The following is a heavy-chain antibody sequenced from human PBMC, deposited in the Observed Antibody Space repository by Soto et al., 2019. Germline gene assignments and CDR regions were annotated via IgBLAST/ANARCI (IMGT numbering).Heavy chain of an antibody. V-gene: IGHV1-2*02. CDR1: GGSFSGQA. CDR3: APHYPDSSGYFDH. CDR2: INPNNGAT. J-gene: IGHJ4*02. D-gene: IGHD3-22*01. Sequence: ASVKVSCKASGGSFSGQAVSWVRQAPGQGLEYMGWINPNNGATNYAQNFQGRVTMTWDTSISTAYMEVRRLRSDDTAVYYCAPHYPDSSGYFDHWGQGTLVTVSS.